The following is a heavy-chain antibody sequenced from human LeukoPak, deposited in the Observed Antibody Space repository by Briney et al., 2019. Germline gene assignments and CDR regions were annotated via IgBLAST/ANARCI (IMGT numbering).Heavy chain of an antibody. V-gene: IGHV3-30*18. CDR2: ISYDGSNK. CDR1: GFTFSSYG. D-gene: IGHD5-18*01. Sequence: GGSLRLSCAASGFTFSSYGMHWVRQAPGKGLEWVAVISYDGSNKYYADSVKGRFTISRDNSKNTLYLQMNSLRAEDTAVYYCAKTEGWIQLWHAFDYWGQGTLVTVSS. CDR3: AKTEGWIQLWHAFDY. J-gene: IGHJ4*02.